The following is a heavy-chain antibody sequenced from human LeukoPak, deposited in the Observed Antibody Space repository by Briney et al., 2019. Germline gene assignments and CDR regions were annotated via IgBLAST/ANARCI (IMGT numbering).Heavy chain of an antibody. CDR3: ARHGLRVNERRFDP. D-gene: IGHD4-17*01. CDR2: IYYSGST. Sequence: SETLSLTCTVSGGSISSYYWSWIRQPPGKGLEWIGYIYYSGSTNYNPSLKSRVTISVDTSKNQFSLKLSSVTAADTAVYYCARHGLRVNERRFDPWGQGTLVTVSS. J-gene: IGHJ5*02. V-gene: IGHV4-59*01. CDR1: GGSISSYY.